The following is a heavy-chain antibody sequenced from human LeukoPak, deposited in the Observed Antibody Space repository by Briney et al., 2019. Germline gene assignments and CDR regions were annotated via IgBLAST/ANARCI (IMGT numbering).Heavy chain of an antibody. J-gene: IGHJ4*02. Sequence: SETLSLTCTVSGGSVSNGSYYWGWIRQPPGKGLEWIGSIYHSGSTYYNPSLKSRVTISVDTSKNQFSLKLRSVTAADTAVYYCARLSTWFRVIDYWGQGTLVTVSS. CDR2: IYHSGST. CDR1: GGSVSNGSYY. D-gene: IGHD3-10*01. V-gene: IGHV4-39*01. CDR3: ARLSTWFRVIDY.